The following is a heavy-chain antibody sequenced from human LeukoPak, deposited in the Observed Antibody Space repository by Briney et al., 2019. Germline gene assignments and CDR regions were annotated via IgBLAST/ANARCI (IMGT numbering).Heavy chain of an antibody. CDR2: TYYRSKWYN. CDR1: GDSVSSNSGA. CDR3: AGGPGSLLH. V-gene: IGHV6-1*01. Sequence: PSQTLSLTCAISGDSVSSNSGAWNWIRQSPSRGLEWLGRTYYRSKWYNGYAVSVKSRITINPDTSKNQFSLHLNSVTPEDTAVYYCAGGPGSLLHWGQGILVTVSS. J-gene: IGHJ4*02.